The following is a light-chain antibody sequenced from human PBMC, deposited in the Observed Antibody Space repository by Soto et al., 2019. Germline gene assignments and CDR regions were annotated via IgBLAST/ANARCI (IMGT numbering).Light chain of an antibody. CDR2: EVS. CDR3: SAHGGSNNFYV. V-gene: IGLV2-8*01. CDR1: SSDVGAYNY. Sequence: QSALTQAPCASGSPGQSVTISCTGTSSDVGAYNYVSWYQQHPGKVPKLMIYEVSKRPSGVPDRFSASKSGNTASLTVSGLQPEDEADYYCSAHGGSNNFYVFGTGTKVTVL. J-gene: IGLJ1*01.